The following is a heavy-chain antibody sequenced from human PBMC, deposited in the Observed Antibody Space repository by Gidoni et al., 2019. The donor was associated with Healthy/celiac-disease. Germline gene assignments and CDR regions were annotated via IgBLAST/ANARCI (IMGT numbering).Heavy chain of an antibody. D-gene: IGHD2-21*01. CDR1: GGSISSSSYY. CDR3: ARHGGGGREYFDL. Sequence: QLQLQESGPGLVKPSETLSLTCTVSGGSISSSSYYWGWIRQPPGKGLEWIGSIYYSGSTYYNPSLKSRVTISVDTSKNQFSLKLSSVTAADTAVYYCARHGGGGREYFDLWGRGTLVTVSS. J-gene: IGHJ2*01. CDR2: IYYSGST. V-gene: IGHV4-39*01.